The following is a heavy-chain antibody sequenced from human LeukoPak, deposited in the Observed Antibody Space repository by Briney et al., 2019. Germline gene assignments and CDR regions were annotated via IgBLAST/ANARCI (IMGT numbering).Heavy chain of an antibody. CDR2: ISGSGGST. CDR3: AKDSEYYYGSGSSYY. Sequence: PGGSLRLSCAASGFTFSSYAMSWVRQAPGKGLEWVSAISGSGGSTYYADSVKGRFTISRDNSKNTLYLKMNSLRAEDTVVYYCAKDSEYYYGSGSSYYWGQGTLVTVSS. CDR1: GFTFSSYA. J-gene: IGHJ4*02. V-gene: IGHV3-23*01. D-gene: IGHD3-10*01.